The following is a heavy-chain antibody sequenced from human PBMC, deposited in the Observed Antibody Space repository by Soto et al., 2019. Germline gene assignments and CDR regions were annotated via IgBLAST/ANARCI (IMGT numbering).Heavy chain of an antibody. CDR1: GGSISSSSYY. Sequence: QLQLQESGPGLVKPSETLSLTCTVSGGSISSSSYYWGWIRQPPGKGLEWIGSIYYSGSTYYNPSLKSRVPLAVDTAKNLFSMSLSSVTAAHTAVYYCARIRLWFGGTDAFDIWGQGPMVTVSS. V-gene: IGHV4-39*01. D-gene: IGHD3-10*01. CDR3: ARIRLWFGGTDAFDI. J-gene: IGHJ3*02. CDR2: IYYSGST.